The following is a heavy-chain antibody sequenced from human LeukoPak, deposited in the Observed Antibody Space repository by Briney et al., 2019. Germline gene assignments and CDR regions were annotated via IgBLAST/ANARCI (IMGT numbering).Heavy chain of an antibody. Sequence: PSETLSLTCTVSGRSISSYYWSWIRQPPGKGLEWIGYIYYSGSNNYNPSLKSRVTISEDTSKNQFSLKLSSVTAADTAVYYCARSGIYDYVWGSYRYPFDYWGQGTLVTVSS. CDR2: IYYSGSN. J-gene: IGHJ4*02. D-gene: IGHD3-16*02. CDR1: GRSISSYY. CDR3: ARSGIYDYVWGSYRYPFDY. V-gene: IGHV4-59*01.